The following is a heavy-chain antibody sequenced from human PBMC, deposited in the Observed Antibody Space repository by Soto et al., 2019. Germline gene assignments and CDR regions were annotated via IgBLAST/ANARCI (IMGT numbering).Heavy chain of an antibody. V-gene: IGHV4-34*01. CDR2: IDHSGYT. J-gene: IGHJ5*02. D-gene: IGHD3-3*01. CDR1: GGSFSGYY. CDR3: ARVRDWFDP. Sequence: SETLSLTCAVYGGSFSGYYWNWIRQPPGKGLEWIGEIDHSGYTNYDPSLKSRVTISVDTSKNQFSLRLTSVTAADTAVYYCARVRDWFDPWGQGTLVTVSS.